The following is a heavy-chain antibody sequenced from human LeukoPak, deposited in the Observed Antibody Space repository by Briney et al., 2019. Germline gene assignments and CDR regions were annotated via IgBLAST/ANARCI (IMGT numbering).Heavy chain of an antibody. J-gene: IGHJ4*02. Sequence: GAPVKVSCKASGGTFSSYAISWVRQAPGQGLEWMGGIIPIFGTANYAQKFQGRVTITADKSTSTAYMELSSLRSEDTAVYYCARASYGEYYFDYWGQGTLVTVSS. V-gene: IGHV1-69*06. CDR2: IIPIFGTA. CDR1: GGTFSSYA. D-gene: IGHD4-17*01. CDR3: ARASYGEYYFDY.